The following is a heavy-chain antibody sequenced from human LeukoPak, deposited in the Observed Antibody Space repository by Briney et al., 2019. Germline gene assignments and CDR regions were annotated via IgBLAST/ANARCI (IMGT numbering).Heavy chain of an antibody. V-gene: IGHV4-61*02. D-gene: IGHD3-16*01. CDR3: ARDLTLTVAFDI. J-gene: IGHJ3*02. Sequence: SQTLSLTCTVSGGSVSSASYYWSWVRQPAGKGLEWIGRLSGSGDTNFNPSLKTRVTMSADESKNQFSLHLRSVTAADTAVYFCARDLTLTVAFDIWGQGTVVTVSS. CDR1: GGSVSSASYY. CDR2: LSGSGDT.